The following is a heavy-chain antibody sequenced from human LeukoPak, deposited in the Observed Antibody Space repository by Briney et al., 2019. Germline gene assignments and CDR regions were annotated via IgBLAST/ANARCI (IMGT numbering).Heavy chain of an antibody. CDR2: IKQDGSKK. CDR3: ARWRGSTSERSDY. D-gene: IGHD2-2*01. Sequence: GGSLRLSCAASGFTFSSYWMSWVRQAPGKGLEWVANIKQDGSKKYYVDSVKGRFTISRDNAKNSLYLQMDSLRVEDTATYYCARWRGSTSERSDYWGQGTLVTVSS. V-gene: IGHV3-7*01. J-gene: IGHJ4*02. CDR1: GFTFSSYW.